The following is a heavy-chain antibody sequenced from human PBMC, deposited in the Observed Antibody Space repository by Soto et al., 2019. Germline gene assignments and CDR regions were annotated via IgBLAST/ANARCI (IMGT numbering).Heavy chain of an antibody. V-gene: IGHV3-33*01. Sequence: QVQLVESGGGVVQPGRSLRLSCAASGFTFSSSGMHWVRQAPGKGLEWVARIWYDGSNKDNADSVKGRFTISSDKSKNALYLQMNSLRAEDTAVYYCARVWRTSPRRWGSYYMDVWGKGTTVTVSS. J-gene: IGHJ6*03. CDR1: GFTFSSSG. CDR2: IWYDGSNK. CDR3: ARVWRTSPRRWGSYYMDV. D-gene: IGHD3-16*01.